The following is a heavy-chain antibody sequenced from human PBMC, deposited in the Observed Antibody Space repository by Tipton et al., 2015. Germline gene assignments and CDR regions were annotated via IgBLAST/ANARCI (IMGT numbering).Heavy chain of an antibody. CDR3: ARVTTGHLKYYGMDV. V-gene: IGHV3-72*01. CDR1: GFTFSDHF. CDR2: TRNRANSYTT. D-gene: IGHD3-3*01. Sequence: SLRLSCAASGFTFSDHFMDWVRQAPGKGLEWVGRTRNRANSYTTEYAASVKGRFTISRDDSQSSVYLQMNSLETEDTDVYYCARVTTGHLKYYGMDVGGQGTSVTVSS. J-gene: IGHJ6*02.